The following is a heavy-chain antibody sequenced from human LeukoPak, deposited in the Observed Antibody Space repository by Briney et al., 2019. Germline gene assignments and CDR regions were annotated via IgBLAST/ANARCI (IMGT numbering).Heavy chain of an antibody. J-gene: IGHJ6*03. CDR1: GDSISSGDYY. CDR2: ISSSGST. CDR3: ARESKVLRYFDWLFTDYYYYYMDV. V-gene: IGHV4-61*02. D-gene: IGHD3-9*01. Sequence: SETLSLTCTVSGDSISSGDYYWSWIRQPAGKGLEWIGRISSSGSTNYNPSLKSRVTISVDTSKNQFSLKLSSVTAADTAVYYCARESKVLRYFDWLFTDYYYYYMDVWGKGTTVTVSS.